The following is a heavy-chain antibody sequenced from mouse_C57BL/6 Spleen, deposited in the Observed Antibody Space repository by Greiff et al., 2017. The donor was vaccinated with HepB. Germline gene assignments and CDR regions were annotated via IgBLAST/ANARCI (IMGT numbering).Heavy chain of an antibody. CDR3: TREGTGYFDV. CDR2: IDPETGGT. Sequence: VKVVESGAELVRPGASVTLSCKASGYTFTDYEMHWVKQTPVHGLEWIGAIDPETGGTAYNQKFKGKAILTADKSSSTAYMELRSLTSEDSAVYYCTREGTGYFDVWGTGTTVTVSS. J-gene: IGHJ1*03. D-gene: IGHD3-3*01. CDR1: GYTFTDYE. V-gene: IGHV1-15*01.